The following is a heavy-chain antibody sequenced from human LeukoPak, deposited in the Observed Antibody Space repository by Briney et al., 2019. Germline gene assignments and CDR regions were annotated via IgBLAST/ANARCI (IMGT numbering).Heavy chain of an antibody. J-gene: IGHJ6*02. D-gene: IGHD3-3*01. CDR3: ARNAPNGLHYDFWSGPSFYYYYGMDV. Sequence: SETLSLTCAVYGGSFSGYYWSWIRQPPGKGLEWIGEINHSGSTNYNPSLKSRVTISVDTSKKQFSLNLSSVTAADTAVYYCARNAPNGLHYDFWSGPSFYYYYGMDVWGQGTTVTVSS. CDR1: GGSFSGYY. CDR2: INHSGST. V-gene: IGHV4-34*01.